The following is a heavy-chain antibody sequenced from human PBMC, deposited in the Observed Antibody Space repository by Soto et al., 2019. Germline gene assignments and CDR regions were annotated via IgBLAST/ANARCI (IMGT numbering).Heavy chain of an antibody. J-gene: IGHJ4*02. CDR3: ARDAQIGHGYSAYHTY. D-gene: IGHD5-12*01. CDR1: GYTFTSYY. Sequence: QVQLVQSGAEVTKPGASVKVSCKASGYTFTSYYIHWVQQAPGQGLEWVGLINPSGGSTTYAQKFQGRVTMTRDTSTSTVYMELNSRRSEDTAVYFCARDAQIGHGYSAYHTYWGRGTLVTVSS. V-gene: IGHV1-46*01. CDR2: INPSGGST.